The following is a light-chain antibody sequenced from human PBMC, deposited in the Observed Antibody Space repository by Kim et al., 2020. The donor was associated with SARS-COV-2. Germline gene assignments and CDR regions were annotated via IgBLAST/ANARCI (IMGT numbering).Light chain of an antibody. CDR2: QDS. J-gene: IGLJ3*02. CDR1: KLGDKY. V-gene: IGLV3-1*01. CDR3: QAWDSITVV. Sequence: SYELTQPPSVSVSPGQTASITCSGEKLGDKYACWYQQKPGQSPVLVIYQDSKRPSGIPERFSGSKSGNTATLTISGTQAMDEADYYCQAWDSITVVFGGG.